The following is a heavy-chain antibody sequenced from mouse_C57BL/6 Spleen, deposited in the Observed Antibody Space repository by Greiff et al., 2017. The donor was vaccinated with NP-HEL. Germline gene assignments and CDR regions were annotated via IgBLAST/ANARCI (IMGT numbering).Heavy chain of an antibody. Sequence: QVQLQQPGAELVKPGASVKLSCKASGYTFTSYWMQWVKQRPGQGLEWIGEIDPSDSYTNYNQKFKGKATLTVDTSSSTAYMQLSSLTSEDSAVYYGARHYGSLAWFGYWGQGTLVTVSA. CDR2: IDPSDSYT. J-gene: IGHJ3*01. CDR3: ARHYGSLAWFGY. D-gene: IGHD1-1*01. V-gene: IGHV1-50*01. CDR1: GYTFTSYW.